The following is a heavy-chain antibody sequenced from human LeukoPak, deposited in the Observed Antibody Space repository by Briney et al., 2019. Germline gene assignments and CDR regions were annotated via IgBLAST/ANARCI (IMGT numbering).Heavy chain of an antibody. CDR3: AGLIAAAGLFDY. D-gene: IGHD6-13*01. V-gene: IGHV4-4*07. J-gene: IGHJ4*02. Sequence: SETLSLTCTVSGGSISSYYWSWIRQPAGKGLEWIGRIYTSGSTNYNPSLKSRVTISVDTSKNQFSLKLSSVTAADTAVYYCAGLIAAAGLFDYWGQGTLVTVSS. CDR2: IYTSGST. CDR1: GGSISSYY.